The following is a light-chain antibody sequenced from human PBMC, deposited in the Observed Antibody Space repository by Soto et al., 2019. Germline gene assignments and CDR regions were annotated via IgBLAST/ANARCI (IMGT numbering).Light chain of an antibody. J-gene: IGLJ1*01. Sequence: QSSLTQPPSVSGSPGQSVTISCTGTSSDVGSYNRVSWYRQPPGTAPKLMIYEVFNRPSGVPDRFSGSKSGNTASLTISGLQAEDEADYYCNSYTSSNTYVFGTGTKLTVL. V-gene: IGLV2-18*02. CDR1: SSDVGSYNR. CDR3: NSYTSSNTYV. CDR2: EVF.